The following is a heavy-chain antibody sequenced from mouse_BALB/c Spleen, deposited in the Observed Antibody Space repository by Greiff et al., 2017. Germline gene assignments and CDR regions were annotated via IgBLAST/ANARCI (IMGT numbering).Heavy chain of an antibody. Sequence: VKVEESGPGLVQPSQSLSITCTVSGFSLTSYGVHWVRQSPGKGLEWLGVIWSGGSTDYNAAFISRLSISKDNSKSQVFFNMNSLQANDTDIYSCARSSAYYLYAMDYWGQGTSVTVSS. CDR3: ARSSAYYLYAMDY. CDR2: IWSGGST. V-gene: IGHV2-2*02. D-gene: IGHD5-5*01. CDR1: GFSLTSYG. J-gene: IGHJ4*01.